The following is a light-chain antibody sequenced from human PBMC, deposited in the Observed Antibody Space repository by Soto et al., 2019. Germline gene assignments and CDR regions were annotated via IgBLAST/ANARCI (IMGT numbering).Light chain of an antibody. Sequence: SYELTQPPSVSVAPGKTARITCGGNNIGSKSVHWYQQKPGQAPVLVIYYDSDRPSGIPERFSGSNSGNTATLTISRVEAGDEADYYCQVWDSSSDHVVFGGGTKFTVL. CDR3: QVWDSSSDHVV. CDR1: NIGSKS. V-gene: IGLV3-21*04. J-gene: IGLJ2*01. CDR2: YDS.